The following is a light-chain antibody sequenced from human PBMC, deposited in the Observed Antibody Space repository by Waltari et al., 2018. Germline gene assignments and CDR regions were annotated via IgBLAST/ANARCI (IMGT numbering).Light chain of an antibody. Sequence: DIQMSQSPSTLSASVGDRVTITCRASQRISTWLAWYQQKPGKAPKLLISRASTLESGVPPRFAGSGSGTEFTLTISSLQPDDFGTYYCQLYNSYVMYTFGQGTKLDIK. CDR1: QRISTW. V-gene: IGKV1-5*03. CDR2: RAS. J-gene: IGKJ2*01. CDR3: QLYNSYVMYT.